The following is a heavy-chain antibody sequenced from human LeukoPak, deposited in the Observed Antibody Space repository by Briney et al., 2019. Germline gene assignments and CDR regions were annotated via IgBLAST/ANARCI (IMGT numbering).Heavy chain of an antibody. Sequence: SETLSLTCAVYGGSFSGYYWSWIRQPPGKGLEWIGEVNHSGSTNYNPSLKSRVTISVDTSKNQFSLKLSSVTAADTAVYYCARVGSGWYEIDYWDQGTLVTVSS. CDR1: GGSFSGYY. D-gene: IGHD6-19*01. J-gene: IGHJ4*02. V-gene: IGHV4-34*01. CDR3: ARVGSGWYEIDY. CDR2: VNHSGST.